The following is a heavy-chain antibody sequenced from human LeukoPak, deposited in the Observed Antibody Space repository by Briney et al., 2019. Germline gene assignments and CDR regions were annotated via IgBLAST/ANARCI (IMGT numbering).Heavy chain of an antibody. Sequence: GASVKVSCKASGYTSTGYYMHWVRQAPGQGLEWMGWINPNSGGTNYAQKFQGRVTMTRDTSISTAYMELSRLRSDDTAVYYCARSRVDYYDSSGYLVYWGQGTLVTVSS. CDR2: INPNSGGT. CDR3: ARSRVDYYDSSGYLVY. J-gene: IGHJ4*02. CDR1: GYTSTGYY. V-gene: IGHV1-2*02. D-gene: IGHD3-22*01.